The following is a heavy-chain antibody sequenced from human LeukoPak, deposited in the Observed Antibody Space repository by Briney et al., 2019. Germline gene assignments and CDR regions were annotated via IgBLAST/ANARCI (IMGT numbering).Heavy chain of an antibody. V-gene: IGHV4-59*01. CDR2: IYYSGST. J-gene: IGHJ6*03. CDR3: ATVSDSSSWNYYYYMDV. D-gene: IGHD6-13*01. Sequence: SETLSLTCTVSGGSISSYYWSWIRQPPGRGLEWIGYIYYSGSTNYNPSLKSRVTISVDTSKNQFSLKLSSVTAADTAVYYCATVSDSSSWNYYYYMDVWGKGTTVTISS. CDR1: GGSISSYY.